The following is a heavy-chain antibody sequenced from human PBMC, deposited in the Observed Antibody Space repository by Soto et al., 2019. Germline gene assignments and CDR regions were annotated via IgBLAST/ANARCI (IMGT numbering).Heavy chain of an antibody. D-gene: IGHD1-1*01. V-gene: IGHV3-23*01. J-gene: IGHJ2*01. CDR2: MSERSGPP. CDR3: AKAQDNTNYYWVFDL. CDR1: GFNFRKFA. Sequence: GGSLRLSCAASGFNFRKFAMSWVRQAPGKGLEWVSGMSERSGPPLYADSVKGRFTISRDNSKSTLYLEMNNLRPEDTAVYYCAKAQDNTNYYWVFDLWGRGTTVTVSS.